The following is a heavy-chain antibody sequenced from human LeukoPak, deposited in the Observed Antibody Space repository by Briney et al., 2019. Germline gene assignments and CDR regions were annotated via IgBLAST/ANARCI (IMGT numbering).Heavy chain of an antibody. CDR2: INPNGGGT. D-gene: IGHD2-2*01. Sequence: ASVKVSCTASGYTFTGYYMHWVRQAPGQGLEWMGWINPNGGGTNYAQKFQGRVTMTRDTSISTANMELSRLRSDDTAVYYCARDHLVVPGGYEDHYYGMDVWGQGTTVTVSS. J-gene: IGHJ6*02. CDR1: GYTFTGYY. V-gene: IGHV1-2*02. CDR3: ARDHLVVPGGYEDHYYGMDV.